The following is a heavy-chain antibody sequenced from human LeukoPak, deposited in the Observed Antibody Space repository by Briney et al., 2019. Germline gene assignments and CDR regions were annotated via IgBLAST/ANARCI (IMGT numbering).Heavy chain of an antibody. D-gene: IGHD3-10*01. V-gene: IGHV3-48*04. CDR3: ARELPNHLVRGVIVAMFDN. CDR1: GFTFSTYS. Sequence: GGSLRLSCAASGFTFSTYSITWVRQAPGKGVEWVSHISRDSSIIYYADPVKGRFTISRDDAKNSVFLHMNSLRAEDTAVYYCARELPNHLVRGVIVAMFDNWGQGSLVTVSS. J-gene: IGHJ4*02. CDR2: ISRDSSII.